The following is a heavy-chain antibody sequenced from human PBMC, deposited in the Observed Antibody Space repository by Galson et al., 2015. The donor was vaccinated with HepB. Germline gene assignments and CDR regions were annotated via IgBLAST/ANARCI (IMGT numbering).Heavy chain of an antibody. CDR2: TYYRSRWYN. D-gene: IGHD2-2*01. J-gene: IGHJ4*02. CDR1: GDSVSSNSAA. V-gene: IGHV6-1*01. CDR3: ARGGYCTSANCYRFFDS. Sequence: AISGDSVSSNSAAWNWIRQSPSRGLEWLGRTYYRSRWYNDYAVSVKSRITINSDTSANLFSLHLNSVTPGDTAVYYCARGGYCTSANCYRFFDSWGQGALVTVSS.